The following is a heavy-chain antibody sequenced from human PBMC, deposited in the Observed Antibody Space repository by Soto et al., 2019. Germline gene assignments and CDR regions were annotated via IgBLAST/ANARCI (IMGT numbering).Heavy chain of an antibody. V-gene: IGHV3-23*01. J-gene: IGHJ3*02. CDR1: GFTFSIYA. Sequence: GGSLRLSCSASGFTFSIYAMSLVLQAPGKGLEWVSAISGSGGSTYYADSVKCRFTISRDNSKNTLYLQMNSLRAEDTAVYYCAKDLDSYGPNDAFDIWGQGTMVTVSS. CDR3: AKDLDSYGPNDAFDI. CDR2: ISGSGGST. D-gene: IGHD2-21*01.